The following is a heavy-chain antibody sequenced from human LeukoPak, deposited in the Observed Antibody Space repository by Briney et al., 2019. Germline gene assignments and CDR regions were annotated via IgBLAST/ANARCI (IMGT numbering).Heavy chain of an antibody. CDR2: MNPNSGNT. CDR3: ARDKILGMTTPRRGYFDY. J-gene: IGHJ4*02. V-gene: IGHV1-8*01. D-gene: IGHD4-17*01. Sequence: ASVKVSCKASGYTFTSYDINWVRQATGQGLEWMGWMNPNSGNTGYAQKFQGRVTMTRNTSISTAYMELSSLRSEDTAVYYCARDKILGMTTPRRGYFDYWGQGTLVTVSS. CDR1: GYTFTSYD.